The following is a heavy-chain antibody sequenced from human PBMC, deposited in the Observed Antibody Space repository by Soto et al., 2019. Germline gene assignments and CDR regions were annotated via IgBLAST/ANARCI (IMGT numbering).Heavy chain of an antibody. D-gene: IGHD3-10*01. CDR2: IYPGDSDT. CDR3: ARSSGGSGSYYWFDP. Sequence: PGLPMKVSCKGAGYSITSYWSAWVRKMTGKGLEWMGIIYPGDSDTRYSPSFQGQVTISADKSISTAYLQWSSLKASDTAMYYCARSSGGSGSYYWFDPWGQGTLVTVSS. J-gene: IGHJ5*02. CDR1: GYSITSYW. V-gene: IGHV5-51*01.